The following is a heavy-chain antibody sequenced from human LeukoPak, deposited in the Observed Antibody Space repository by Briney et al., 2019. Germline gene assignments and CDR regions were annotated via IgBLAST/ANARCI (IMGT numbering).Heavy chain of an antibody. J-gene: IGHJ4*02. V-gene: IGHV4-61*02. Sequence: SETLSLTCTVSGGSISVGSYYWSWVRQPAGKGLEWIGRIYTTGGTNYNPPLKSRVTISVDSSKNQFSLKLSSVTAADTAVYYCARDGVVYGQVAWGQGTLVTVSS. D-gene: IGHD3-10*01. CDR2: IYTTGGT. CDR1: GGSISVGSYY. CDR3: ARDGVVYGQVA.